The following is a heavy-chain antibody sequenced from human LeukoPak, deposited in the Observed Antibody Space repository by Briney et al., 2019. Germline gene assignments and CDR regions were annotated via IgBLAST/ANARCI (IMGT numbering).Heavy chain of an antibody. CDR1: GYTFTSYD. Sequence: GASVKVSCKASGYTFTSYDINWVRQATGQGLEWMGWMNPNSGNTGYAQKFQGRVTMTRNTSISTAYMELSSLRSEDTAVYYCAVIRGYSYGFDYWGQGTLVTVSS. D-gene: IGHD5-18*01. V-gene: IGHV1-8*01. CDR3: AVIRGYSYGFDY. J-gene: IGHJ4*02. CDR2: MNPNSGNT.